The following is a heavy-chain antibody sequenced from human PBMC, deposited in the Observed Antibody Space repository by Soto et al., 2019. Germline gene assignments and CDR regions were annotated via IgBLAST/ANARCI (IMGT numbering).Heavy chain of an antibody. CDR1: GFTFSSYA. CDR2: ISGTGRVT. V-gene: IGHV3-23*01. Sequence: EVQLLESGGGLVQPGGSLKISCAVSGFTFSSYAMSWVRQAPGKGLEWVSGISGTGRVTNYAESVKGRFTISRVNPKNTLSLEMKSLRAEDTAVYYCAKDVHYDIVTGIEYFDHWGQGTLVTVSS. J-gene: IGHJ1*01. D-gene: IGHD3-9*01. CDR3: AKDVHYDIVTGIEYFDH.